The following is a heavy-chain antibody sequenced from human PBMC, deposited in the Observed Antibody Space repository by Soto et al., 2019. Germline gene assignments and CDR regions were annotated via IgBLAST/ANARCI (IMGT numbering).Heavy chain of an antibody. D-gene: IGHD1-26*01. J-gene: IGHJ3*02. V-gene: IGHV1-2*04. CDR3: ARAYGELLRAFDI. Sequence: ASVKVSCKASGYTFTGYYMHWVRQAPGQGLEWMGWINPNSGGTNYAQKFQGWVTMTRDTSISTAYMELSRLRSDDTAVYYCARAYGELLRAFDIWGQGTMVTVSS. CDR1: GYTFTGYY. CDR2: INPNSGGT.